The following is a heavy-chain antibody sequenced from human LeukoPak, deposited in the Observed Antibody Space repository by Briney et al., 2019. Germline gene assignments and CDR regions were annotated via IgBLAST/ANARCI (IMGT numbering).Heavy chain of an antibody. V-gene: IGHV3-23*01. D-gene: IGHD3-10*01. CDR2: ISGSGGST. Sequence: GGSLRLSCAASGFTFSSYAMSWVRQAPGKGLEWVSAISGSGGSTYYADSVKGRFTISRDNSKNTLYLQMNSLRAEDTAVYYCAKKASYYYGSGSYIDYWGQGTLVTVSS. CDR1: GFTFSSYA. CDR3: AKKASYYYGSGSYIDY. J-gene: IGHJ4*02.